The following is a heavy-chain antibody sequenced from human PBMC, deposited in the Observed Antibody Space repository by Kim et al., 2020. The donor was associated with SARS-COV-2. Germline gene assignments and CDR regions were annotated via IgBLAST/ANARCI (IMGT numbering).Heavy chain of an antibody. D-gene: IGHD1-26*01. CDR1: GGSFSGYY. J-gene: IGHJ4*02. CDR2: INHSGST. CDR3: ARSHSGSYYNEEEYYFDY. Sequence: SETLSLTCAVYGGSFSGYYWSWIRQPPGKGLEWIWEINHSGSTNYNPSLKSRVTISVDTSKNQFSLKLSSVTTADTAVYYCARSHSGSYYNEEEYYFDYWRQGTLATVSS. V-gene: IGHV4-34*01.